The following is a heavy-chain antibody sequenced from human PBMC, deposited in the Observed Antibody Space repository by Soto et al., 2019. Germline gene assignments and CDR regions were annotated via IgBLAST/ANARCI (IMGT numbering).Heavy chain of an antibody. Sequence: QVQLVQSGAEVKNPGASVKVSCKASGYTFTRYGLGWARQAPGQGREWMGWINTYNGNTNYAQNVQGRVTLTTDTTTSTAYMELRSLRSNDTAIYYCAMVDVYVTPSPQDVWGQGTTVIVSS. CDR1: GYTFTRYG. D-gene: IGHD3-16*01. CDR3: AMVDVYVTPSPQDV. CDR2: INTYNGNT. V-gene: IGHV1-18*01. J-gene: IGHJ6*02.